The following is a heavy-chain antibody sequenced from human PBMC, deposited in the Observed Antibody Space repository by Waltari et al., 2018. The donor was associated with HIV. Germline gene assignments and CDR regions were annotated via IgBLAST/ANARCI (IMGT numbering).Heavy chain of an antibody. V-gene: IGHV3-49*03. D-gene: IGHD2-2*01. J-gene: IGHJ1*01. CDR1: GFNFEQYA. CDR2: FGSLGYGGTS. CDR3: VRYSLPKCAAGSCYRE. Sequence: EVRLEESGGGVVPPGRSLRLTCVTSGFNFEQYALSWFRQAPGKSPGGGGVFGSLGYGGTSDYGAFKKGRFIISRDDSQSVVYLDVTSLKTEDTGVYYCVRYSLPKCAAGSCYREWGQGT.